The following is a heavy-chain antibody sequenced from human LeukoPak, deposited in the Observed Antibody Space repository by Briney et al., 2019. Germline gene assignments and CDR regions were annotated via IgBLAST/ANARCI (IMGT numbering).Heavy chain of an antibody. J-gene: IGHJ4*02. D-gene: IGHD6-19*01. CDR3: ARGFRGWYAEGFDY. V-gene: IGHV4-34*01. CDR1: GGSFSGYY. CDR2: INHSGST. Sequence: SETLSLTCAVYGGSFSGYYWSWIRQPPGKGLEWIGEINHSGSTNYNPSLKSRVTISVDTSKNQSSLKLSTVTAADTAVYYCARGFRGWYAEGFDYWGQGTLVTVSS.